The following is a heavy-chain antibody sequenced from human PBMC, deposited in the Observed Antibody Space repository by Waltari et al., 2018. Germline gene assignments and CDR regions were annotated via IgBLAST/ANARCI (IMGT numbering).Heavy chain of an antibody. J-gene: IGHJ6*03. CDR2: IYWNDDK. CDR3: AHSRSPFYYYYYYMDV. Sequence: SGPTLLKPTQTLTLTCTFSGFSLTTSGVAVGWIRQPPGKALEWLALIYWNDDKRYSPSLESRLTITKDTSRNQVVLTMTNVDPVDTATYFCAHSRSPFYYYYYYMDVWGTGTTVTVSS. CDR1: GFSLTTSGVA. V-gene: IGHV2-5*01.